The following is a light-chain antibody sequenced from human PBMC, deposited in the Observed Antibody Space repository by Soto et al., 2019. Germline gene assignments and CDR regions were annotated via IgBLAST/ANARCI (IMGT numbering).Light chain of an antibody. CDR3: AAWDDSLSGVV. CDR2: RSN. J-gene: IGLJ2*01. CDR1: SSNIGSHY. Sequence: QLVLTQPPSASGTPGQRVTISCSGSSSNIGSHYVYWYQQLPGAAPKLLMYRSNQRPSGVPDRFSGSKSGTSASLAISGLRSEDEADYYCAAWDDSLSGVVFGGGTKVTVL. V-gene: IGLV1-47*01.